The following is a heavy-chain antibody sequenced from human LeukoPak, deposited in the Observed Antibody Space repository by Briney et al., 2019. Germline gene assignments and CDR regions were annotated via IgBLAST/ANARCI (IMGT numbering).Heavy chain of an antibody. D-gene: IGHD1-26*01. CDR2: ISYDGSNK. CDR3: AKDYQTGSGSYYPLILGH. CDR1: GFTFSSYG. V-gene: IGHV3-30*18. Sequence: PGGSLRLSCAASGFTFSSYGVHWVRQAPGKGLEWVAVISYDGSNKYYADSVKGRFTISRDNSKNTLYLQMNSLRAEDTAVYYCAKDYQTGSGSYYPLILGHWGQGTLVTVSS. J-gene: IGHJ4*02.